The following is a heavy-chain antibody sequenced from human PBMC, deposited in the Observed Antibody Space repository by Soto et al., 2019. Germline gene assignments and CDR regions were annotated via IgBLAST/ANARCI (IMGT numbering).Heavy chain of an antibody. CDR3: ARDGAGSYRGWFDP. CDR2: INPNSGGT. CDR1: GYTFTGYY. Sequence: ASVKVSCKASGYTFTGYYMHWVRQAPGQGLEWMGWINPNSGGTNYAQKFQGRVTMTRDTSICTAYMELSRLRSDDTAVYYCARDGAGSYRGWFDPWGQGTLVTVSS. J-gene: IGHJ5*02. V-gene: IGHV1-2*02. D-gene: IGHD1-26*01.